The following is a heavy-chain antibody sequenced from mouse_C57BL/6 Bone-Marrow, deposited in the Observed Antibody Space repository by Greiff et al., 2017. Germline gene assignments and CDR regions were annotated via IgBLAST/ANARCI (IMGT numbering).Heavy chain of an antibody. CDR3: ARLRITTVPY. J-gene: IGHJ3*01. D-gene: IGHD1-1*01. CDR1: GFTFSSYG. Sequence: EVMLVESGGDLVKPGGSLKLSCAASGFTFSSYGMSWVRQTPDKRLEWVATISSGGSYTYSPDSVKGRFTISRDNAKNTLYLQMSSLKSEDTAMYYCARLRITTVPYWGQGTLVTVSA. V-gene: IGHV5-6*01. CDR2: ISSGGSYT.